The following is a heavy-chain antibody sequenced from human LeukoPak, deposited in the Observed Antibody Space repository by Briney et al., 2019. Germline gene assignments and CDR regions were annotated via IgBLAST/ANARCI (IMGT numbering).Heavy chain of an antibody. Sequence: GSLRLSCAASGFTFSSYAMHWVRQAPGKGLEWVAVISYDGSNKYYADSVKGRFTISRDNSKNTLYLQMNSLRAEDTAVYYCARDYGSDWYSPGGYWGQGTLVTVSS. J-gene: IGHJ4*02. D-gene: IGHD6-19*01. V-gene: IGHV3-30-3*01. CDR2: ISYDGSNK. CDR1: GFTFSSYA. CDR3: ARDYGSDWYSPGGY.